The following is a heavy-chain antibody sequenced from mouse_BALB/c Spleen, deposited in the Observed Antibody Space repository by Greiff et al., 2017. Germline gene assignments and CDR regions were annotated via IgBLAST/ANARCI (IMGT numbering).Heavy chain of an antibody. Sequence: VQLVESGAELVRPGASVTLSCKASGYTFTDYEMHWVKQTPVHGLEWIGAIDPETGGTAYNQKFKGKATLTADKSSSTAYMELRSLTSEDSAVYYCTRGYSFYAMDYWGQGTSVTVSS. CDR2: IDPETGGT. D-gene: IGHD2-3*01. CDR1: GYTFTDYE. CDR3: TRGYSFYAMDY. V-gene: IGHV1-15*01. J-gene: IGHJ4*01.